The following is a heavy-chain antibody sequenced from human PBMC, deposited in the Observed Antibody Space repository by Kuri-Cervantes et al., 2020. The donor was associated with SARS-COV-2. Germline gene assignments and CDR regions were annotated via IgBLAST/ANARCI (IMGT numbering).Heavy chain of an antibody. CDR2: IKSKNDGETR. J-gene: IGHJ5*02. D-gene: IGHD3-3*02. CDR1: GFTFRNAW. CDR3: SIDGDHFSMISSDPNWFDP. V-gene: IGHV3-15*07. Sequence: GESLKISCAASGFTFRNAWMNWVRQAPGKGLEWVGRIKSKNDGETRDYAAPVKGRFAISRDDSRNMLYLQMSSLKTEDTAVYYCSIDGDHFSMISSDPNWFDPWGQGTLGTVSS.